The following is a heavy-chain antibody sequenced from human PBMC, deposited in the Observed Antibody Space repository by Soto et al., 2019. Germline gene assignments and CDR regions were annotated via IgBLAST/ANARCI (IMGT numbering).Heavy chain of an antibody. V-gene: IGHV3-30-3*01. Sequence: QVQLVESGGGVVQPGRSLRLSCAASGFTFSSYAMHWVRQAPGKGLEWVAVISYDGSNKYYADSVKGRFTISRDNSKNTLDLQMNSLRAEDTAVYYCARYLTGDSSGYYQGLDYWGQGTPVTVSS. CDR1: GFTFSSYA. J-gene: IGHJ4*02. CDR2: ISYDGSNK. CDR3: ARYLTGDSSGYYQGLDY. D-gene: IGHD3-22*01.